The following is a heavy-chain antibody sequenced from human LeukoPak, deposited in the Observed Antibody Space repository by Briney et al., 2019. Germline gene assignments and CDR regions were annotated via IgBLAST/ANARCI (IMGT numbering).Heavy chain of an antibody. D-gene: IGHD6-19*01. CDR3: ARVGPDNSGSIDY. J-gene: IGHJ4*02. CDR2: ISWNSGRK. CDR1: GFTFDDYA. Sequence: GGSLRLSCAASGFTFDDYAMHWVRQAPGKGLEWVSGISWNSGRKDYADSVKGRFTISRDNAKNSLSLQMNSLRAEDTAMYYCARVGPDNSGSIDYWGQGTRVTVSS. V-gene: IGHV3-9*01.